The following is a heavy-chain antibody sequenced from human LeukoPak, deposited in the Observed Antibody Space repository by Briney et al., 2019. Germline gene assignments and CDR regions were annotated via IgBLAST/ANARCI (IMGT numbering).Heavy chain of an antibody. J-gene: IGHJ3*02. CDR2: ISGDGGST. CDR1: GFTFDDYA. V-gene: IGHV3-43*02. Sequence: GGSLRLSCAPSGFTFDDYAMHWVRQAPGKGLEWVSLISGDGGSTYYADSVKGRFTISRDNSKNSLYLQMNSLRTEDTALYYCAKASCYTMFGAFYIWGQGTMVTVSS. CDR3: AKASCYTMFGAFYI. D-gene: IGHD3-3*01.